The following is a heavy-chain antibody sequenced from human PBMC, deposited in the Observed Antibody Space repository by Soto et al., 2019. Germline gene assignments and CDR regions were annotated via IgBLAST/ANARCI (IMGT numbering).Heavy chain of an antibody. CDR2: INPGNGYS. J-gene: IGHJ4*02. CDR1: GFTFTTHP. Sequence: QVHLVQSGAEVREPGASVKISCKASGFTFTTHPIHWVRQAPDQRLEWMGWINPGNGYSDYSQKFQGRVTFTRDTSANTAYMELNRLRAEDTALYYCASRPGLDTGPFDYWGQGTLVTVSS. V-gene: IGHV1-3*01. D-gene: IGHD1-1*01. CDR3: ASRPGLDTGPFDY.